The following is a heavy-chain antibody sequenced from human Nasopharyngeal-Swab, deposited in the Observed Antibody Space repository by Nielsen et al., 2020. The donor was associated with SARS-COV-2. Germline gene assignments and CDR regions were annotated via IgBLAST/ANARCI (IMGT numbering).Heavy chain of an antibody. CDR1: GGSISSYY. CDR2: IYYSGST. CDR3: ARLEYYFDY. J-gene: IGHJ4*01. Sequence: SETLSLTCTVSGGSISSYYWSWIRQPPGKGLEWIGYIYYSGSTNYNPSLKSRVTISVDTSKNQFSLKLSSVTAADTAVYYCARLEYYFDYWGHGTLVTVSS. V-gene: IGHV4-59*08.